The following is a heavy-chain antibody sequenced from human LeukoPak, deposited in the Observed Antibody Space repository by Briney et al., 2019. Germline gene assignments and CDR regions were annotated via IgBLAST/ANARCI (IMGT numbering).Heavy chain of an antibody. J-gene: IGHJ6*03. CDR1: GLTFSSYS. Sequence: GGSLRLSCAASGLTFSSYSMNWVRQAPGRGVEGVSSISSSSSYIYYADSVKGGFTISRDNAKNSLYLQMNSLRAEDTAVYYCARDWLYYYYYYMDVWGKGTTVTVSS. CDR2: ISSSSSYI. D-gene: IGHD5-12*01. V-gene: IGHV3-21*01. CDR3: ARDWLYYYYYYMDV.